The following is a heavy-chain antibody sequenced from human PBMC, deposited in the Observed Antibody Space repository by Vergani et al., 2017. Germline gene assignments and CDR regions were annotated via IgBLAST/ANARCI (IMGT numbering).Heavy chain of an antibody. V-gene: IGHV4-34*01. D-gene: IGHD3-10*01. Sequence: QVKLQQWGAGLLKPSETLSLTCAVYGGSFSGYYWSWIRQPPGKGLEWIGEINHSGSTNYNPSLKSRVTISVDTSKNQFSLKLSSVTAADTAVYYCARSRIYYGAGSPDYWGQGTLVTVSS. J-gene: IGHJ4*02. CDR3: ARSRIYYGAGSPDY. CDR1: GGSFSGYY. CDR2: INHSGST.